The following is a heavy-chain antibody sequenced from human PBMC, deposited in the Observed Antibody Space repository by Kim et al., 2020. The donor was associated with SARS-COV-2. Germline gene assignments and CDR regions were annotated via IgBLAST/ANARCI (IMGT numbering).Heavy chain of an antibody. Sequence: GGSLRLSCAASGVSLSDTWMHWVRQAPGKGLKWVSRGEGDVNTATYADSVKGRFTISRDNSKNTLYLQMNSLRVEDTGVYYCARSDWLDAWGQGTLVTVSP. V-gene: IGHV3-74*01. CDR3: ARSDWLDA. CDR2: GEGDVNTA. J-gene: IGHJ5*02. CDR1: GVSLSDTW.